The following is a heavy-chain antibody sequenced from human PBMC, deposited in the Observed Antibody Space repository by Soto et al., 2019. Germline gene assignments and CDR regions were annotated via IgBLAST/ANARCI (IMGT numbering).Heavy chain of an antibody. V-gene: IGHV5-51*01. CDR1: GYSFTSYW. D-gene: IGHD2-2*01. CDR3: ARRGYCSSTSCYYGYYYYGMDV. J-gene: IGHJ6*02. Sequence: GESLKISCKGSGYSFTSYWIGWVRQMPGKGLEWMRIIYPGDSDTRYSPSFQGQVTISADKSISTAYLQWSSLKASDTAMYYCARRGYCSSTSCYYGYYYYGMDVWGQGTTVTVSS. CDR2: IYPGDSDT.